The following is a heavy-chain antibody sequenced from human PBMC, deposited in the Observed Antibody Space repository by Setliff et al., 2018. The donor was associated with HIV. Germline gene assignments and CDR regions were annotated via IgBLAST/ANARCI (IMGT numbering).Heavy chain of an antibody. CDR2: IYGGDSDV. Sequence: GESLKISCKGSGYNFANYWIGWVRQMPGKGLELMGIIYGGDSDVRYSPSFQGHVTISVDNSITTAYLQWSSLQALGTAIYYCARAGVATARYFDSWGQGILVTVSS. J-gene: IGHJ4*02. V-gene: IGHV5-51*01. CDR3: ARAGVATARYFDS. CDR1: GYNFANYW. D-gene: IGHD5-18*01.